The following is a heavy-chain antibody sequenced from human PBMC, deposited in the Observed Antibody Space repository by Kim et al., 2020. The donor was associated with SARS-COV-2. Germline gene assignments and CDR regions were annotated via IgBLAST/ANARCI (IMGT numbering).Heavy chain of an antibody. CDR3: ARISSSHHGMDV. J-gene: IGHJ6*02. Sequence: DYSVSVKSRITINPDTSKNQFSLQLNSVTPEDTAVYYCARISSSHHGMDVWGQGTTVTVSS. V-gene: IGHV6-1*01. D-gene: IGHD6-6*01.